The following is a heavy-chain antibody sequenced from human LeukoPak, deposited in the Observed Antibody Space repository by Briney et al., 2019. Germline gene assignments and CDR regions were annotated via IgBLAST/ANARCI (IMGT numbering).Heavy chain of an antibody. Sequence: GGSLRLSCAASGFTFSSYSMNWVRQAPGKGLEWVSVIYSGGSTYYADSVKGRFTISRDNSKNTLYLQMNSLRAEDTAVYYCARDTRGEVTRWGQGTLVTVSS. D-gene: IGHD3-10*01. CDR3: ARDTRGEVTR. CDR2: IYSGGST. CDR1: GFTFSSYS. J-gene: IGHJ4*02. V-gene: IGHV3-66*01.